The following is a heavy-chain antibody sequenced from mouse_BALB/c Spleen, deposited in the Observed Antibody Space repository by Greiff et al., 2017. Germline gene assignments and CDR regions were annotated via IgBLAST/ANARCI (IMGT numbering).Heavy chain of an antibody. J-gene: IGHJ3*01. Sequence: EVQVVESGGGLVKPGGSLKLSCAASGFTFSSYAMSWVRQTPEKRLEWVASISSGGSTYYPDSVKGRFTISRDNARNILYLQMSSLRSEDTAMYYCARSNYDYPFAYWGQGTLVTVSA. CDR1: GFTFSSYA. CDR2: ISSGGST. D-gene: IGHD2-4*01. CDR3: ARSNYDYPFAY. V-gene: IGHV5-6-5*01.